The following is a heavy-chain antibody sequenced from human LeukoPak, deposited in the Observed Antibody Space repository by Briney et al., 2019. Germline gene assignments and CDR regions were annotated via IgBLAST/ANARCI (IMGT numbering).Heavy chain of an antibody. CDR1: GYTFTSYD. D-gene: IGHD2-2*01. CDR2: MNPNSGNT. Sequence: ASVKVSCKASGYTFTSYDINWVRQAPGQGLEWMGWMNPNSGNTGYAQKFQGRVTITRNTSISTAYMELSSLRSEDTAVYYCATTPSGYCSSTSCRTSQHWGQGTLVTVSS. CDR3: ATTPSGYCSSTSCRTSQH. V-gene: IGHV1-8*03. J-gene: IGHJ1*01.